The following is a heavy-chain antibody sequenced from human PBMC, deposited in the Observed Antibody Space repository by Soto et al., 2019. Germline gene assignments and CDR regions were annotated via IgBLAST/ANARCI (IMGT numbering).Heavy chain of an antibody. CDR2: ISSSSSYI. CDR1: GFTFSSYS. D-gene: IGHD3-10*01. Sequence: EVQLVESGGGLVKPGGSLRLSCAASGFTFSSYSMNWVRQAPGKGLEWVSSISSSSSYIYYADSMKGRFTISRDNAKNSLYLQMNSLSAEDTAVYYCARDAYGSGSYYYYYYYMDVWGKGTTVTVSS. CDR3: ARDAYGSGSYYYYYYYMDV. V-gene: IGHV3-21*01. J-gene: IGHJ6*03.